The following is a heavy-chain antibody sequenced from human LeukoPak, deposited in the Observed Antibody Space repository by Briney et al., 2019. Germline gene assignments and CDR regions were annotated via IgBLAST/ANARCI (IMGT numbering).Heavy chain of an antibody. CDR2: ITSSSSYI. D-gene: IGHD3-9*01. CDR3: ARVLSGTLTFDH. CDR1: GFTFSSYT. Sequence: GGSLILSCAASGFTFSSYTMNWVRQAPGKGLEWVSSITSSSSYIYYTDSAKGRFTISRDNAKNSLFLQMNSLRAEDTAVYYCARVLSGTLTFDHWGQGTLVAVSS. J-gene: IGHJ4*02. V-gene: IGHV3-21*01.